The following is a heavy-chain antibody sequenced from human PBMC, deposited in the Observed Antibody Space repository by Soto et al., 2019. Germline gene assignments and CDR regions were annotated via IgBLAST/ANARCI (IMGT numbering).Heavy chain of an antibody. CDR2: IYYSGST. CDR3: ARVPQAYCGGGNCYSGLIDY. J-gene: IGHJ4*02. V-gene: IGHV4-31*03. CDR1: GGSISSGGYY. Sequence: SETLSLTCTVSGGSISSGGYYWSWIRQHPGKGLEWIGYIYYSGSTYYNPSLKSRVTISVDTSKNQFSLNLTSVTAADTAVYYSARVPQAYCGGGNCYSGLIDYWGQGTLVTVSS. D-gene: IGHD2-15*01.